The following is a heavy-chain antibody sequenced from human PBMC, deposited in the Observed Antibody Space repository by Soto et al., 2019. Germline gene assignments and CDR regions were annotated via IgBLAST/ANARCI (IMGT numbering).Heavy chain of an antibody. V-gene: IGHV3-11*05. Sequence: QVQLEESGGGLVKPGGSLRLSGAASGFTFSAVYMSWIRQAPNKGLEYISYISSSGTSANYADSVKGRFTISRDNATNSLYLQMNSLRAEDTAVYYCARDRGAVTGQYFDYWGQGALVTVSS. CDR3: ARDRGAVTGQYFDY. J-gene: IGHJ4*02. CDR2: ISSSGTSA. D-gene: IGHD6-19*01. CDR1: GFTFSAVY.